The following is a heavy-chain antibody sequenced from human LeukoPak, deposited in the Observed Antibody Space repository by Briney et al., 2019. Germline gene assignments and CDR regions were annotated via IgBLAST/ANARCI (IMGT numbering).Heavy chain of an antibody. V-gene: IGHV3-23*01. Sequence: GRSLRLSCAASGFTSSSYEIDWVSQAPRNGMGWVSAISGSVGSTYYADSVKGQFTIARDNYKNTLYLQMNSLRAEDTAVYCCAKGYFDWAEMYYFDYWGQGTLVTVSS. J-gene: IGHJ4*02. CDR2: ISGSVGST. D-gene: IGHD3-9*01. CDR3: AKGYFDWAEMYYFDY. CDR1: GFTSSSYE.